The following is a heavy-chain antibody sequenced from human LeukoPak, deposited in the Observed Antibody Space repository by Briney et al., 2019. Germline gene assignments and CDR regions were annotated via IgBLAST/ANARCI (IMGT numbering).Heavy chain of an antibody. CDR3: ARSEDSSGWEAYYFDY. CDR2: IIPIFGTA. Sequence: GASVKVSCKASGYTFTGYYMHWVRQAPGHGLEWMGGIIPIFGTANYAQKFQGRVTITADESTSTAYMELSSLRSEDTAVYYCARSEDSSGWEAYYFDYWGQGTLVTVSS. D-gene: IGHD6-19*01. J-gene: IGHJ4*02. V-gene: IGHV1-69*13. CDR1: GYTFTGYY.